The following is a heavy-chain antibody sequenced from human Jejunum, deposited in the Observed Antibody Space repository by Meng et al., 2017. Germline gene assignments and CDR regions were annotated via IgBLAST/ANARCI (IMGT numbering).Heavy chain of an antibody. CDR3: TADRFGSGSYYFAF. D-gene: IGHD3-10*01. CDR2: IKSKSSGGTT. J-gene: IGHJ4*02. V-gene: IGHV3-15*01. CDR1: GFGFTGTW. Sequence: GGSLRLSCAASGFGFTGTWLSWVRQVPGKGLEWVGRIKSKSSGGTTDYIAPVKGRFTISRDDSKATLYLQMNSLKTEDSGVYYCTADRFGSGSYYFAFWGQGTRVTVSS.